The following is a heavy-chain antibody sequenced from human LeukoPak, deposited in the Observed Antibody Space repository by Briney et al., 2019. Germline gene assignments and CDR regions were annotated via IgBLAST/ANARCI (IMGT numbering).Heavy chain of an antibody. CDR2: FSWDGGST. CDR1: GFTFDDYA. V-gene: IGHV3-43D*04. Sequence: GGSLRLSCAASGFTFDDYAMHWVRHAPGKGLEWVSLFSWDGGSTYYADSVKGRFTISRDNSKNSLYLQMNSLRAEDTALYYCATAAAAGTQDYYYYYMDVWGKGTTVTVSS. D-gene: IGHD6-13*01. J-gene: IGHJ6*03. CDR3: ATAAAAGTQDYYYYYMDV.